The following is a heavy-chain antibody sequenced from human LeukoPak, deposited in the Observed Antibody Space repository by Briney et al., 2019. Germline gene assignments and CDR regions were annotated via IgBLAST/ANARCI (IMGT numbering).Heavy chain of an antibody. CDR3: ARGYWYYFDY. V-gene: IGHV3-30-3*01. CDR1: GFTFSSYA. D-gene: IGHD2-8*02. J-gene: IGHJ4*02. CDR2: ISYDGSNK. Sequence: PGGSLRLSCAASGFTFSSYAMHWVRQAPGKGLEWVAVISYDGSNKYYADSVKGRFTISRDNSKNTLYLQMNSLRAEDTAVYYCARGYWYYFDYWGQGALVTVSS.